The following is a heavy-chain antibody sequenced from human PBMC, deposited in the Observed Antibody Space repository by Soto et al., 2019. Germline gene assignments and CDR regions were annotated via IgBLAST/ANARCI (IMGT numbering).Heavy chain of an antibody. CDR1: GYSFTSYW. Sequence: PGESLKISCKGSGYSFTSYWIGWVRQMPGKGLEWMGIIYPGDSDTRYSPSFQGQVTISADKSISTAYLQWSSLKASDTAMYYCARHRITMVRGVIKPAGSYYGMDVWGQGTTVTVSS. CDR2: IYPGDSDT. J-gene: IGHJ6*02. D-gene: IGHD3-10*01. CDR3: ARHRITMVRGVIKPAGSYYGMDV. V-gene: IGHV5-51*01.